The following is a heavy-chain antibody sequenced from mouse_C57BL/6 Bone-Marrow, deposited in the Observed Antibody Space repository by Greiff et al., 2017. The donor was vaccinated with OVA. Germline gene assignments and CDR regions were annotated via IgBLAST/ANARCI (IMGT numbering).Heavy chain of an antibody. J-gene: IGHJ3*01. CDR3: AKGGKWLLRVWFAY. D-gene: IGHD2-3*01. V-gene: IGHV1-19*01. CDR1: GYTLTDYY. CDR2: INPYNGGT. Sequence: EVQLQQSGPVLVKPGASVKMSCKASGYTLTDYYMNWVKQSHGKSLEWIGVINPYNGGTSYNQKFKGKATLTVDKSSSTAYMELNSLTSEDSAVYYCAKGGKWLLRVWFAYWGQGTLVTVSA.